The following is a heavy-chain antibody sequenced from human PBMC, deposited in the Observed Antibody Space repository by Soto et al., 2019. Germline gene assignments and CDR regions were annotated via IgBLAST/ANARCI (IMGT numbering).Heavy chain of an antibody. Sequence: ASVKVSCTASGGTFSSYTISWVRQAPGQGLEWMGIIIPSGGRTSYAQKFQGRVTMTRDTSTSTVYMELSSLRSEDTAVYYCARGYDILTGYHSHDYWGQGTLVTVSS. CDR2: IIPSGGRT. CDR3: ARGYDILTGYHSHDY. V-gene: IGHV1-46*01. CDR1: GGTFSSYT. J-gene: IGHJ4*02. D-gene: IGHD3-9*01.